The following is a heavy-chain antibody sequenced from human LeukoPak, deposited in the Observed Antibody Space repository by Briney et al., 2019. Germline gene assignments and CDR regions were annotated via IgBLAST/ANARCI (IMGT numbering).Heavy chain of an antibody. V-gene: IGHV1-18*01. Sequence: ASVKVSCKASGYTFTSYGITWVRQASGQGPEWMGWISAYNGKTNYAQKLQGRFTMTTDTSTSTAYMELRSLRSDDTAVYYCVRDSSSGWYSNYYYYMDVWGKGTTVTISS. D-gene: IGHD6-19*01. CDR2: ISAYNGKT. CDR3: VRDSSSGWYSNYYYYMDV. J-gene: IGHJ6*03. CDR1: GYTFTSYG.